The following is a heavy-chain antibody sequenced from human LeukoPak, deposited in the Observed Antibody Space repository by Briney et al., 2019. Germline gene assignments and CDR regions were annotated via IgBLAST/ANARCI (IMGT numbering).Heavy chain of an antibody. Sequence: PGGSLRLSCAASGFTFRKYWMNWVRQAPGNGLEWVANIRQDGSDEYYVDSVKGRFAISRDNAKNSLYLQLNSLRAEDTAMYYCARDGDDRSHYYCDYWGQGTLVPVSS. CDR2: IRQDGSDE. J-gene: IGHJ4*02. CDR3: ARDGDDRSHYYCDY. V-gene: IGHV3-7*01. CDR1: GFTFRKYW. D-gene: IGHD3-22*01.